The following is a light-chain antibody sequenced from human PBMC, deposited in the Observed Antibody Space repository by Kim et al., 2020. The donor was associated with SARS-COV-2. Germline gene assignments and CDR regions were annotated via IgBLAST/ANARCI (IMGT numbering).Light chain of an antibody. CDR1: NIGSKN. Sequence: VGLGQAARVTCGGNNIGSKNVHWYQQKPGQAPVLVIYRDSNRPSGIPERFSGSNSGNTATLTISRAQAGDEADYYCQVWDSSTAVFGGGTQLTVL. J-gene: IGLJ2*01. CDR3: QVWDSSTAV. V-gene: IGLV3-9*01. CDR2: RDS.